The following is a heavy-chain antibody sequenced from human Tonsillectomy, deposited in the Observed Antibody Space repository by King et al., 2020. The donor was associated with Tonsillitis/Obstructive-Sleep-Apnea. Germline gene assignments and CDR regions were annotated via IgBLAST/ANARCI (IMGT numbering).Heavy chain of an antibody. D-gene: IGHD6-6*01. CDR3: VRHSRDSSWWDYFYYIDV. V-gene: IGHV4-39*01. CDR1: GGSISSSLYY. CDR2: IYYSGTT. Sequence: LQLQESGPGLVKPSETLSLTCTVSGGSISSSLYYWGWIRQPPGKGLEWIATIYYSGTTYYNPSLTSRITISVATSKNQFSLNLNSVTAADTAVYYCVRHSRDSSWWDYFYYIDVWGKGTMVTVSS. J-gene: IGHJ6*03.